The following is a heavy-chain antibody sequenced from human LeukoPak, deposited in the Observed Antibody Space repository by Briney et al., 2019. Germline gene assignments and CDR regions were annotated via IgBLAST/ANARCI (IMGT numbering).Heavy chain of an antibody. CDR3: ARDRDYGDYDDYYYYMDV. V-gene: IGHV1-69*01. CDR1: GGTFSSYA. CDR2: IIPIFGTA. Sequence: GSSVKVSCKAFGGTFSSYAISWVRQAPGQGLEWMGGIIPIFGTANYAQKFQGRVTITADESTSTAYMELSSLRSEDTAVYYCARDRDYGDYDDYYYYMDVWGKGTTVTISS. J-gene: IGHJ6*03. D-gene: IGHD4-17*01.